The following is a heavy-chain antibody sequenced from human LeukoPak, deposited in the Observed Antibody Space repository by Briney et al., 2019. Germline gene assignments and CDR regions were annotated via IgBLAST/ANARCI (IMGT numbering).Heavy chain of an antibody. D-gene: IGHD1-26*01. CDR3: ARDLGGIAGS. V-gene: IGHV3-74*01. CDR1: GFTFSRYW. Sequence: SGGSLRLSCAASGFTFSRYWMHWVRQVPGMGLEWVSRLNEDGRTTTYADPVQGRFTIYRDNSKNTLYLQMNSLRAEDTALYYCARDLGGIAGSWGQGALVTVSS. J-gene: IGHJ1*01. CDR2: LNEDGRTT.